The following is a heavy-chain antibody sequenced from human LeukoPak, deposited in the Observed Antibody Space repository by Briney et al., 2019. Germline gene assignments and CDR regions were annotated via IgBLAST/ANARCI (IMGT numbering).Heavy chain of an antibody. J-gene: IGHJ2*01. D-gene: IGHD3-22*01. CDR1: GFTFSSYD. V-gene: IGHV3-23*01. CDR3: ANHFDGSASELWYFDL. Sequence: GGSLRLSCAASGFTFSSYDMSWVRQAPGKGLEWVSAISGSGGTTYFADSVKGRFTISRDNSKNTLYLQMNSLRVEDTAVYYCANHFDGSASELWYFDLWGRGTLVTVSS. CDR2: ISGSGGTT.